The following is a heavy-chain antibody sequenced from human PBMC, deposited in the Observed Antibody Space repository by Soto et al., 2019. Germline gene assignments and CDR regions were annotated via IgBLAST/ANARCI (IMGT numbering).Heavy chain of an antibody. J-gene: IGHJ5*02. V-gene: IGHV1-18*01. CDR1: GYTFTSYG. D-gene: IGHD6-6*01. CDR2: ISAYNGNT. Sequence: ASVKFSCKASGYTFTSYGISWVRQAPGQGLEWMGWISAYNGNTNYAQKLQGRVTMTTDTSTSTAYMELRSLRSDDTAVYYCARGVGIAARLHWFDPWGQGTLVTVSS. CDR3: ARGVGIAARLHWFDP.